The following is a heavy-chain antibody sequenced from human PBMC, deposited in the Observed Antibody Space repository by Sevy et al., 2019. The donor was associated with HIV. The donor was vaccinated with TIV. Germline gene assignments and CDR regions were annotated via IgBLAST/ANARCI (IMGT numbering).Heavy chain of an antibody. V-gene: IGHV1-18*04. D-gene: IGHD6-13*01. CDR3: ARVDAAGGTPIDY. Sequence: ASVKVSCKASGYTFTSYGISWVRQAPGQGLEWMGWINGYNGNTNYGQKLQGRVTMTTDTSTNTAYMELRSLRSDDTAVYYCARVDAAGGTPIDYWGQGTLVTVSS. J-gene: IGHJ4*02. CDR1: GYTFTSYG. CDR2: INGYNGNT.